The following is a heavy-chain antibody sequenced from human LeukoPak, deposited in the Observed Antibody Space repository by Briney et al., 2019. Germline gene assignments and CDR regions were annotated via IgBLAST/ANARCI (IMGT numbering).Heavy chain of an antibody. V-gene: IGHV3-66*01. CDR1: EFSVGSNY. CDR2: IYSGGST. CDR3: ARAGLRYFDWPNYFDY. Sequence: GGSLRLSCAASEFSVGSNYMTWVRQAPGKGLEWVSLIYSGGSTYYADSVKGRFTISRDNSKNTLYLQMNSLRAEDTAVYYCARAGLRYFDWPNYFDYWGQGTLVTVSS. D-gene: IGHD3-9*01. J-gene: IGHJ4*02.